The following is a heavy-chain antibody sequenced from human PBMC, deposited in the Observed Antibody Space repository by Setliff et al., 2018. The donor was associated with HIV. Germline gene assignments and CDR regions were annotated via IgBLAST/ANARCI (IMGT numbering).Heavy chain of an antibody. Sequence: GGSLRLSCAASGFTFDDYAMHWVRQAPGKGLEWVSGISWSSGIIGYADSVKGRFTISRDNAKNSLYLQMNSLRAEDTAVYYCARSSSGWYVDDYWGQGTLVTVSS. CDR3: ARSSSGWYVDDY. V-gene: IGHV3-9*01. J-gene: IGHJ4*02. D-gene: IGHD6-19*01. CDR2: ISWSSGII. CDR1: GFTFDDYA.